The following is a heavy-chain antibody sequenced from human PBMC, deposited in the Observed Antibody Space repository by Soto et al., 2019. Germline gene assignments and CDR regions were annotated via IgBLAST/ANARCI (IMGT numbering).Heavy chain of an antibody. J-gene: IGHJ4*02. D-gene: IGHD2-2*01. CDR3: ARAPYQLHAELPPDY. CDR2: ISAYNGNT. V-gene: IGHV1-18*04. Sequence: ASVMVSCKASGFTFTSYGISWVRQEPGQGIEWMGWISAYNGNTNYAQKLQGRVTMTTDTSTSTAYMELRSLRSDDTAVYYCARAPYQLHAELPPDYWGQGTLVTVSS. CDR1: GFTFTSYG.